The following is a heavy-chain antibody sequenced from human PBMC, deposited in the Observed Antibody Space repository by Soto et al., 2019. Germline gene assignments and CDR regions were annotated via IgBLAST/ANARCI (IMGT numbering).Heavy chain of an antibody. V-gene: IGHV3-23*01. D-gene: IGHD1-26*01. Sequence: EVQLLESGGGLVQPGGSLRLSCAASGFTFSSYAMRWVRQAPVKGLEWVSAISGSGGSTYYADSVKGRFTISRDNSKKTLYLQMNSLRAEDTAVYYCARRGSGSYYDYWGQGTLVNVSS. J-gene: IGHJ4*02. CDR3: ARRGSGSYYDY. CDR1: GFTFSSYA. CDR2: ISGSGGST.